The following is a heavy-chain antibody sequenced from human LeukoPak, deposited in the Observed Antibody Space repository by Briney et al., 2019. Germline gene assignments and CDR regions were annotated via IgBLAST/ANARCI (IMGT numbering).Heavy chain of an antibody. Sequence: SETLSLTCAVSGYSISSGYYWGWIRQPPGKGLEWIGSIYHSGSTYYNPSLKSRVTISVDTSKNQFSLKLSSVTAADTAVYYCASHPYDFWSGYYDYFDYWGQGTLVTVSS. CDR3: ASHPYDFWSGYYDYFDY. CDR1: GYSISSGYY. D-gene: IGHD3-3*01. V-gene: IGHV4-38-2*01. J-gene: IGHJ4*02. CDR2: IYHSGST.